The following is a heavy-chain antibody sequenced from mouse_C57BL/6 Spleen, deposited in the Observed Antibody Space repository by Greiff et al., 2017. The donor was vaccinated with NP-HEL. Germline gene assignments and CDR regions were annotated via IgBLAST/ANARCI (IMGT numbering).Heavy chain of an antibody. Sequence: EVQLQQSGPELVKPGASVKISCKASGYSFTDYNMNWVKQSNGKSLEWIGVINPNYGTTSYNQKFKGKATLTVDQSSSTAYMQLNSLTSEDSAVYYCARSITTVVERAWFAYWGQGTLVTVSA. D-gene: IGHD1-1*01. V-gene: IGHV1-39*01. CDR1: GYSFTDYN. J-gene: IGHJ3*01. CDR2: INPNYGTT. CDR3: ARSITTVVERAWFAY.